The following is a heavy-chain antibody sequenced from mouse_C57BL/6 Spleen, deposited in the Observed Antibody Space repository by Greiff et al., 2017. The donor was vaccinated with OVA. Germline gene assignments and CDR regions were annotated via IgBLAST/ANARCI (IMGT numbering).Heavy chain of an antibody. CDR3: AIYYSKDYFDY. CDR2: IYPGSGNT. D-gene: IGHD2-5*01. V-gene: IGHV1-76*01. J-gene: IGHJ2*01. CDR1: GYTFTDYY. Sequence: QVQLQQSGAELVRPGASVKLSCKASGYTFTDYYINWVKQRPGQGLEWIARIYPGSGNTYYNEKFKGKATLTAEKSSSTAYMQLSSLTSEDSAVYFCAIYYSKDYFDYWGQGTTLTVSS.